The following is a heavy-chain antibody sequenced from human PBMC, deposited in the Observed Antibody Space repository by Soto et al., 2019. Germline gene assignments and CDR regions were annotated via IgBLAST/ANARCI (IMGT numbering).Heavy chain of an antibody. V-gene: IGHV3-48*03. D-gene: IGHD5-12*01. Sequence: EVQLVESGGGLVQPGGSLRLSCTASGFAFNTYEMDWVRQAPGKGLEWVANIKSGGSTVFYTASVEGRFTISRDDVKNLLYLGMNSLRDEDTAVYYCVKEKSVMYSGYDAFDVWGQGTMVTVSS. CDR3: VKEKSVMYSGYDAFDV. J-gene: IGHJ3*01. CDR2: IKSGGSTV. CDR1: GFAFNTYE.